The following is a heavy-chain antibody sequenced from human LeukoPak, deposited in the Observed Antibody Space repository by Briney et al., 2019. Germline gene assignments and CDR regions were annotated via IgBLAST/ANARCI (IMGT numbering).Heavy chain of an antibody. J-gene: IGHJ4*02. CDR2: ITTTSAYI. V-gene: IGHV3-21*01. CDR3: ARDIVNGDYVSAY. Sequence: GGSLRLSCAASGFTFNEYTLNWVRQAPGKGLEWVSSITTTSAYIYYADSVKGRFTISRDNAKNSLYLQMNSLRADDTGVYYCARDIVNGDYVSAYWGRGTLVTVSS. CDR1: GFTFNEYT. D-gene: IGHD4-17*01.